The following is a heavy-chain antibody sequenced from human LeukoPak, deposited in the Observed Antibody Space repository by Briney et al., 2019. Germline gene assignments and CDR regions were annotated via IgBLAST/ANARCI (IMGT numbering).Heavy chain of an antibody. J-gene: IGHJ3*02. D-gene: IGHD6-19*01. CDR3: AKQCLRNAFDI. Sequence: PSQTLSLTCTVSGGSISSGDFYWSWIRQPPGKGLEWIGYIYYSGSTYYNPSLKSRVTISVDTSKNQFSLKLSSVTAADTAVYSCAKQCLRNAFDIWGQGTMATVSS. V-gene: IGHV4-30-4*08. CDR2: IYYSGST. CDR1: GGSISSGDFY.